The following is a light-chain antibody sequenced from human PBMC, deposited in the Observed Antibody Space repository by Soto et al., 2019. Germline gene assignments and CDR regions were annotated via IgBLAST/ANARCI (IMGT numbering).Light chain of an antibody. J-gene: IGKJ4*01. CDR2: KAS. V-gene: IGKV1-5*03. CDR1: QSISSW. CDR3: QQVNSYPLT. Sequence: DIQMTQSPSTLPASVGDRVTITCRASQSISSWLAWYQQKPGKAPKLLIYKASTLKSGVPSRFSGSGSGTEFTLTISSLQPEDFATYYCQQVNSYPLTFGGGTKVDIK.